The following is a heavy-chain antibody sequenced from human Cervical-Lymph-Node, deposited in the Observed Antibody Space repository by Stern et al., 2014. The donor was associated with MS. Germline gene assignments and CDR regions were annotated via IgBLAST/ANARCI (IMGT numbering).Heavy chain of an antibody. CDR2: FDPEDGEP. V-gene: IGHV1-24*01. CDR1: GYTLTALS. Sequence: QVQLGQSGAEVKKPGASVKVSCKVSGYTLTALSMHWVRQAPGKGLEWMGGFDPEDGEPIYAQKFQGRFTMTEDTSTDTAYMELSSLRSEDTAVYYCATDRDDFRSGYSAPTKGYGLDVWGQGTTVTVTS. CDR3: ATDRDDFRSGYSAPTKGYGLDV. J-gene: IGHJ6*02. D-gene: IGHD3-3*01.